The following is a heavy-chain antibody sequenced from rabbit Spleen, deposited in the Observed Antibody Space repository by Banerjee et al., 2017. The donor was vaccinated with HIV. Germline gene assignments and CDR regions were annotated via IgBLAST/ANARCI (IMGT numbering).Heavy chain of an antibody. CDR1: GFDFSSYG. Sequence: QEQLVESGGGLVQPGGSLKLSCKGSGFDFSSYGVSWVRQAPGKGLEWIGYIDPVFGSTVYASWVNGRFTISSHNAQNTLYLQLNSLTAADTATYFCAREGGIVVAGAFNLWGPGTLVTVS. V-gene: IGHV1S47*01. D-gene: IGHD4-1*01. CDR2: IDPVFGST. CDR3: AREGGIVVAGAFNL. J-gene: IGHJ4*01.